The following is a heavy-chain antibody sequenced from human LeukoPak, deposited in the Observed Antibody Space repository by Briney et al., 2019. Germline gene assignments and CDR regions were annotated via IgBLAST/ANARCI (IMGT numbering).Heavy chain of an antibody. CDR1: CGSFSGYY. CDR2: INHSGST. CDR3: ARTPMVRGVITLGWFDP. J-gene: IGHJ5*02. D-gene: IGHD3-10*01. Sequence: HSETLSLTCAVYCGSFSGYYWSWIRQPPGKGVEWIGEINHSGSTNYDPSLKSRVTISVDTSKNQFSLKLSSVTAADTAVYYCARTPMVRGVITLGWFDPWGQGTLVTVSS. V-gene: IGHV4-34*01.